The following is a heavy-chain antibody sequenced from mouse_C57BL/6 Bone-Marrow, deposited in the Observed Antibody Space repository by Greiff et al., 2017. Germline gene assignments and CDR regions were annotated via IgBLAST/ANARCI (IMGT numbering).Heavy chain of an antibody. Sequence: VQLQQPGTELVKPGASVKLSCKASGYTFTSYWMHWVKQRPGQGLEWIGNINPSTGGTNYNAKFKSKATLTVDKSSSTAYMQLSSLTSEDSAVYYCARGYGSIYAWFAYWGQGTLVTVSA. J-gene: IGHJ3*01. CDR3: ARGYGSIYAWFAY. CDR2: INPSTGGT. D-gene: IGHD1-1*01. CDR1: GYTFTSYW. V-gene: IGHV1-53*01.